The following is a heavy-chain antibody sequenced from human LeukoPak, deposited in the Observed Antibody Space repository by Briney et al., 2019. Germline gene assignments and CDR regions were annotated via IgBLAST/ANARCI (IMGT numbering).Heavy chain of an antibody. Sequence: GGSLRLSCAASGFTVSSNYMSWVRQAPGKGLEWVSAISGSGGSTYYADSVKGRFTISRDNSKNTLYLQMNSLRAEDTAVYYCAITPSYYYGSGSPLNWGQGTLVTVSS. CDR1: GFTVSSNY. CDR2: ISGSGGST. V-gene: IGHV3-23*01. D-gene: IGHD3-10*01. CDR3: AITPSYYYGSGSPLN. J-gene: IGHJ4*02.